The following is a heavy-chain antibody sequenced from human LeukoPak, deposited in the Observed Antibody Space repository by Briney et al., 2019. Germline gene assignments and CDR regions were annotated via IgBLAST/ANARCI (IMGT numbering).Heavy chain of an antibody. J-gene: IGHJ4*02. D-gene: IGHD5-12*01. V-gene: IGHV1-2*02. CDR1: GGTFSSYA. CDR3: ARRVGVVATTRGGLDY. CDR2: INPNSGGT. Sequence: GASVKVSCKASGGTFSSYAISWVRQAPGQGLEWMGWINPNSGGTNYAQKFQGRVTMTRDTSISTAYMELSRLRSDDTAVYYCARRVGVVATTRGGLDYWGQGTLVTVSS.